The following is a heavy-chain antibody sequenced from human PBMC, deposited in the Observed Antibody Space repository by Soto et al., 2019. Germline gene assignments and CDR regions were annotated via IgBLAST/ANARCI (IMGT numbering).Heavy chain of an antibody. D-gene: IGHD2-2*01. J-gene: IGHJ4*02. CDR1: GFTFSTYA. CDR2: ISSNGRST. Sequence: PGGSLRLSCSASGFTFSTYAMHWVRQAPGKGLKYVSTISSNGRSTYYAESVKGRFTISRDNSKHTLYLQMSSLTVDDTAVYYCVKDLGLVLVPGTIDYWGQGTLVTVSS. CDR3: VKDLGLVLVPGTIDY. V-gene: IGHV3-64D*06.